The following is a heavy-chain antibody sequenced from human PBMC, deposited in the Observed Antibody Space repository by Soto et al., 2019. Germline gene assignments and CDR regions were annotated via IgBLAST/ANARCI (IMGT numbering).Heavy chain of an antibody. CDR3: ARGPPRTDFWSAIYYGMDV. J-gene: IGHJ6*02. D-gene: IGHD3-3*01. CDR2: IYYSGST. CDR1: GGSISSGGYS. Sequence: SETLSLTCAVSGGSISSGGYSWSWIRQPPGKGLEWIGYIYYSGSTYYNPSLKSRVTISVDTSKNQFSLKLSSVTAADTAVYYCARGPPRTDFWSAIYYGMDVWGQGTTVTVSS. V-gene: IGHV4-31*11.